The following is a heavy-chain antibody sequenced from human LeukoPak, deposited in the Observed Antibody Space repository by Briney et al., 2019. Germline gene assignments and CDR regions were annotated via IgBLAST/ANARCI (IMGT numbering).Heavy chain of an antibody. Sequence: SETLSLTCTVSGGSISSSGYYWGWIRQSPGKGLEWIGSVSHSGSTYYNPPLKSRVTISIDTSKNQFSLELRSATAADTAVYYCERHIMIVVTEYHFDDWGQGTQVSVSS. D-gene: IGHD3-22*01. CDR2: VSHSGST. CDR3: ERHIMIVVTEYHFDD. CDR1: GGSISSSGYY. J-gene: IGHJ4*02. V-gene: IGHV4-39*01.